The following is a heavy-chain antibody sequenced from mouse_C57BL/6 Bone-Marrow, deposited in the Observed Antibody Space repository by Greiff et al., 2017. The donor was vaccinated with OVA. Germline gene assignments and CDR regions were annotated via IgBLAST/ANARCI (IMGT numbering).Heavy chain of an antibody. CDR3: TREGDWYFDV. J-gene: IGHJ1*03. V-gene: IGHV6-6*01. Sequence: EVTLVESGGGLVQPGGSMKLSCAASGFTFSDAWMDWVRQSPEKGLEWVAEIRNKANNHATYYAESVKGRFTISRDDSKSSVYRQMNSLRAEDTGIYYCTREGDWYFDVWGTGTTVTVSS. CDR1: GFTFSDAW. CDR2: IRNKANNHAT.